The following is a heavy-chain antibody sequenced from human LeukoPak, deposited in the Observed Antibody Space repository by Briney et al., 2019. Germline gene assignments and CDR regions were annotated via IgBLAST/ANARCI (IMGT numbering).Heavy chain of an antibody. D-gene: IGHD1-26*01. Sequence: GGSLRLSCAASGFTFSSYATHWVRQAPGKGLEYVSAISSNGGSTYYANSVKGRFTISRDNSKNTLYLQMGSLRAEDMAVYYCARDRVNSGSYHAFDIWGQGTMVTVSS. V-gene: IGHV3-64*01. CDR2: ISSNGGST. CDR1: GFTFSSYA. CDR3: ARDRVNSGSYHAFDI. J-gene: IGHJ3*02.